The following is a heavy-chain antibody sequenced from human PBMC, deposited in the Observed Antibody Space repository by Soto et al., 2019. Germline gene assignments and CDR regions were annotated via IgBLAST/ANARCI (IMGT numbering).Heavy chain of an antibody. V-gene: IGHV2-70*01. CDR2: NDWDNDK. CDR3: ARAPAGDCKNGLDV. J-gene: IGHJ6*02. D-gene: IGHD2-21*02. Sequence: SCPTLVNPTQTLTLTCTFSGFSLSTRGMCVSWILHPPGKALEWLALNDWDNDKYYSTSLRTRLTISKDTSKNQVVLTMTNMDPVDTATYYCARAPAGDCKNGLDVWGQGTTVTVSS. CDR1: GFSLSTRGMC.